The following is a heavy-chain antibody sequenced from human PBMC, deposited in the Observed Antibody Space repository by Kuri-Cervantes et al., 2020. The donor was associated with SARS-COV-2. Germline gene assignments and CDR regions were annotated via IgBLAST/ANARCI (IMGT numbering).Heavy chain of an antibody. D-gene: IGHD3-16*01. CDR1: GFTFDDYA. V-gene: IGHV3-21*01. CDR2: ISSSSSQR. Sequence: GGFLRLSCAASGFTFDDYAMHWVRQAPGKGLEWVSSISSSSSQRYYVDSVKGRFTISRDNAKNSLYLQMNSLRAEDTAVYYCASLLSGGGAHLYYFYMGAWGKGTSVTVSS. J-gene: IGHJ6*03. CDR3: ASLLSGGGAHLYYFYMGA.